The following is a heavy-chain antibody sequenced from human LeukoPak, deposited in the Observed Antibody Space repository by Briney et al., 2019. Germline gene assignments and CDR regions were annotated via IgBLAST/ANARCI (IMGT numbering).Heavy chain of an antibody. Sequence: GESLKVSCNASGYTFTGYYMHWVRQAPGQGLEWMGWINPNSGGTNYAQKFQGRVTMTRDTSISTAYMELSRPRSDDTAVYYCASYCSSTSCYEPYFDYWGQGTLVTVSS. J-gene: IGHJ4*02. CDR2: INPNSGGT. D-gene: IGHD2-2*01. CDR1: GYTFTGYY. V-gene: IGHV1-2*02. CDR3: ASYCSSTSCYEPYFDY.